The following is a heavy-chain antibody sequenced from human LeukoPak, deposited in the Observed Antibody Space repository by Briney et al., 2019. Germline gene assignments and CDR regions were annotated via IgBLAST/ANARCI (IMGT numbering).Heavy chain of an antibody. CDR3: ANHISGSNSNILTGYYNPYFDY. Sequence: PGGSLRLSCVASGFTFSNYAMSWVRQAPGKGLEWVSAISGSGGSTYDADSVKGRFTISRDNSKNTLYLQMNSLRAEDTAVYYCANHISGSNSNILTGYYNPYFDYWGQGTLVTVSS. CDR1: GFTFSNYA. D-gene: IGHD3-9*01. CDR2: ISGSGGST. J-gene: IGHJ4*02. V-gene: IGHV3-23*01.